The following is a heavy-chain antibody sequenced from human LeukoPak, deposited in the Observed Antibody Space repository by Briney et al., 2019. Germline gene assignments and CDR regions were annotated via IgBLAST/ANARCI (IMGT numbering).Heavy chain of an antibody. V-gene: IGHV1-46*01. J-gene: IGHJ4*02. Sequence: ASVKVSCKVSGYTLTSYYMHWVRQAPGQGLEWMGIINPSGGSTSYAQKFQGRVTMTRDTSTSTVYMELSSLRSEDTAVYYCARGSRGYTFDYWGQGTLVTVSS. CDR2: INPSGGST. CDR3: ARGSRGYTFDY. D-gene: IGHD5-18*01. CDR1: GYTLTSYY.